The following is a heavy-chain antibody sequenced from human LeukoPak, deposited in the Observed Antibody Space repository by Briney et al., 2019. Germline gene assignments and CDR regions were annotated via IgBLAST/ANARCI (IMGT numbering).Heavy chain of an antibody. CDR1: GFTFSGPA. Sequence: GGSLRLSCAASGFTFSGPAMHRVRQASGKGLEWVGRIRSKANSYATAYAASVKGRFTISRDDSKNTAYLQMNSLKTEDTAVYYCTVPYYYDSSGYYGDYWGQGTLVTVSS. CDR3: TVPYYYDSSGYYGDY. J-gene: IGHJ4*02. CDR2: IRSKANSYAT. V-gene: IGHV3-73*01. D-gene: IGHD3-22*01.